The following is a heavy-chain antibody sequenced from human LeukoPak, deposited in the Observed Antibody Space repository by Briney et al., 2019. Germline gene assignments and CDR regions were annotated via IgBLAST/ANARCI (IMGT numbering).Heavy chain of an antibody. J-gene: IGHJ4*02. D-gene: IGHD5-12*01. Sequence: GESLKISCKGSGYSFTSYWIGWVRQMPGKGLEWMGIIYPGDSDTRYSPSFQGQVTISADKSISTAYLQWSSLKASDTAMYYCARHLSDGYSGYDASWSDYWGQGTLVTVSS. V-gene: IGHV5-51*01. CDR2: IYPGDSDT. CDR1: GYSFTSYW. CDR3: ARHLSDGYSGYDASWSDY.